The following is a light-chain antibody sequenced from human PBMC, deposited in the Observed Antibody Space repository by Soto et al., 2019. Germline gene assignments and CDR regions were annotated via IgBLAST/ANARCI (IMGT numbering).Light chain of an antibody. V-gene: IGKV1-5*03. J-gene: IGKJ5*01. Sequence: RRTQNNNTLSASVGGRFTSTCRASQTISSWLAWYQQKPGKAPKLLIYKASTLKSGVPSRFSGSGSGTEFTLTISSLQPDDVATYYCQHYSTFPVPFGQGRLPEI. CDR3: QHYSTFPVP. CDR2: KAS. CDR1: QTISSW.